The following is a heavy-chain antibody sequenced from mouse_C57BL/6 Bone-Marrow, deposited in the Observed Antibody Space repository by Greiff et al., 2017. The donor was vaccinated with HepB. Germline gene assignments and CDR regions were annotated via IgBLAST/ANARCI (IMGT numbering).Heavy chain of an antibody. CDR2: IWGVGST. V-gene: IGHV2-6*01. CDR3: ASGNYGSSLFAY. Sequence: VQLQQSGPGLVAPSQSLSITCTVSGFSLTSYGVDWVRQSPGKGLEWLGVIWGVGSTNYNSALKSRLSISKDNSKSQVFLKMNSLQTDDTAMYYCASGNYGSSLFAYWGQGTLVTVSA. CDR1: GFSLTSYG. J-gene: IGHJ3*01. D-gene: IGHD1-1*01.